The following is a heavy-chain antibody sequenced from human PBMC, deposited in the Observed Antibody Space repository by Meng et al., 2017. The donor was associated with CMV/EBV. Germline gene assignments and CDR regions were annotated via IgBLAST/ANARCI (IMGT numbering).Heavy chain of an antibody. CDR2: IYHSGST. CDR1: GFTFSSYE. CDR3: ARPYLFRAAGEFDAFDI. J-gene: IGHJ3*02. D-gene: IGHD3-10*01. Sequence: ESLKISCAASGFTFSSYEMNWVRQAPGKGLEWIGSIYHSGSTYYNPSLKSRVTISVDTSKNQFSLKLSSVTAADTAVYYCARPYLFRAAGEFDAFDIWGQGTMVTVSS. V-gene: IGHV4-38-2*01.